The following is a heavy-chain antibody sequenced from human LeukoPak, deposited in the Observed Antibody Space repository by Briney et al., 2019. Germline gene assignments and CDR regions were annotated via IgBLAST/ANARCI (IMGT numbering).Heavy chain of an antibody. CDR1: GYTFTGYY. V-gene: IGHV1-2*02. J-gene: IGHJ6*02. CDR3: AGGDGYYDFWSGYLGARGSYYYGMDV. CDR2: INPNSGGT. D-gene: IGHD3-3*01. Sequence: ASVKVSCKASGYTFTGYYMHWVRQAPGQGLEWMGWINPNSGGTNYAQKFQGRVTMTRDTSISTAYMELSRLRSDDTAVYYCAGGDGYYDFWSGYLGARGSYYYGMDVWGQGTTVTVSS.